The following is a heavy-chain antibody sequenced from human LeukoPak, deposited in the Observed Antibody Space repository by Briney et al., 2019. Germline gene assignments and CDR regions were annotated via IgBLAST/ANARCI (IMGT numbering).Heavy chain of an antibody. Sequence: GGSLRLSWVASGFTFSSYSMNWVRQAPGKGLEWVSSISSSSSYIYYADSVKGRFTISRDNAKNSLYLQMNSLRAEDTAVYYCARDLYGSGSYYNVIWGQGTLVIVSS. D-gene: IGHD3-10*01. V-gene: IGHV3-21*01. CDR2: ISSSSSYI. CDR3: ARDLYGSGSYYNVI. CDR1: GFTFSSYS. J-gene: IGHJ4*02.